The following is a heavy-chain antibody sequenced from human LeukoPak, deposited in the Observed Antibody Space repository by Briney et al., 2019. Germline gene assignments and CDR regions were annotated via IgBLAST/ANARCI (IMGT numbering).Heavy chain of an antibody. CDR3: ARDWEYYDSSGYSEYFQH. Sequence: SQTLSLTCTVSGGSISSGSYYWSWIRQPAGKGLEWIGRIYTSGSTNYNPSLKSRVTMSVDTSKNQFSLKLSSVTAADTAVYYCARDWEYYDSSGYSEYFQHWGQGTLVTVSS. D-gene: IGHD3-22*01. CDR1: GGSISSGSYY. CDR2: IYTSGST. V-gene: IGHV4-61*02. J-gene: IGHJ1*01.